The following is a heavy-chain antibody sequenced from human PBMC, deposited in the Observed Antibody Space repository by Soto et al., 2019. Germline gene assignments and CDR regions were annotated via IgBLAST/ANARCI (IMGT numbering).Heavy chain of an antibody. V-gene: IGHV3-23*01. D-gene: IGHD1-26*01. Sequence: EVQLLESGGGLVQPGGSLRLSCAASGFTFSSYAMSWVRQAPGKGLEWVSAISGSGGSTYYADSVKGRFTISRDNSKNTLYLQMNSLGAEDTAVYYCAKDLNAGIVGAPFDYWGQGTLVTVSS. CDR1: GFTFSSYA. CDR3: AKDLNAGIVGAPFDY. J-gene: IGHJ4*02. CDR2: ISGSGGST.